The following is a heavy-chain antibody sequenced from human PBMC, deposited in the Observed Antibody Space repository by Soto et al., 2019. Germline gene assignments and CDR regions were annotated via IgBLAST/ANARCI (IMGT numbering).Heavy chain of an antibody. Sequence: QVQLVESGGGVVQPGRSLRLSCAASGFTFSSYAMHWVRQAPGKGLEWLTVISYDGSNNYYADSVKGRFTISRDNSNNTLYLQVNSLRAEDSAVYYCARGWHIVVATTLRPFDYLGQGTLVTVSA. D-gene: IGHD2-21*02. CDR3: ARGWHIVVATTLRPFDY. V-gene: IGHV3-30-3*01. J-gene: IGHJ4*02. CDR1: GFTFSSYA. CDR2: ISYDGSNN.